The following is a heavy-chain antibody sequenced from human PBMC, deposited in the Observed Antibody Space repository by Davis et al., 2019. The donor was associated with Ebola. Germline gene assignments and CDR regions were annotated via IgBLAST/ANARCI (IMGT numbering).Heavy chain of an antibody. Sequence: SVKVSCKASGDTFSSYTLNWVRQAPGQGLEWMGGIIPIFAATNYARDFKGRLTITADQATNTAYMELRSLTSDDTGIYYCARNDTVSKWFDPWGQGTLVTVSS. CDR3: ARNDTVSKWFDP. D-gene: IGHD4-11*01. CDR1: GDTFSSYT. V-gene: IGHV1-69*13. J-gene: IGHJ5*02. CDR2: IIPIFAAT.